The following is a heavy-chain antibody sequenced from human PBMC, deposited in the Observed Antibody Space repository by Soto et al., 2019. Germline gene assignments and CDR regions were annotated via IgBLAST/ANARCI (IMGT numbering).Heavy chain of an antibody. CDR1: GFTFSSYA. CDR3: ASEYSRFNSGDGYKIDF. Sequence: PGGSLRLSCAASGFTFSSYAMHWVRQAPGKGLEWVAVISYDGSNKYYADSVKGRFTISRDNSKNTLYLQMNSLRAEDTAVYYCASEYSRFNSGDGYKIDFWGQGTTVTVSS. J-gene: IGHJ4*01. V-gene: IGHV3-30-3*01. CDR2: ISYDGSNK. D-gene: IGHD5-12*01.